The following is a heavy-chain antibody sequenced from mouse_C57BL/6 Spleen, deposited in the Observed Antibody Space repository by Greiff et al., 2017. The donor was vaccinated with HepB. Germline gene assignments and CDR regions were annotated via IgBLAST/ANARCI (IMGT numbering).Heavy chain of an antibody. J-gene: IGHJ2*01. V-gene: IGHV3-6*01. Sequence: DVKLQESGPGLVKPSQSLSLTCSVTGYSITSGYYWNWIRQFPGNKLEWMGYISYDGSNNYNPSLKNRISITRDTSKNQFCLKLNSVTTEDTATYYCARDLDYGYLFDYWGQGTTLTVSS. D-gene: IGHD2-2*01. CDR3: ARDLDYGYLFDY. CDR2: ISYDGSN. CDR1: GYSITSGYY.